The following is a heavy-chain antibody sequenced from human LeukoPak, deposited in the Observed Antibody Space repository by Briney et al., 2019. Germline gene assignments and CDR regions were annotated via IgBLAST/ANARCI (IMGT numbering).Heavy chain of an antibody. V-gene: IGHV3-30*04. D-gene: IGHD6-19*01. J-gene: IGHJ1*01. Sequence: PGGSLRLSCAASGFTFSNYALHWVRQAPGKGLEWVAVISYDGSNKFYADSVRGRFTISRDNSKNTLFLQMNSLRAEDTAVYYCARVPITLAGTKDAKYFQHWGQGTLVTVSS. CDR2: ISYDGSNK. CDR3: ARVPITLAGTKDAKYFQH. CDR1: GFTFSNYA.